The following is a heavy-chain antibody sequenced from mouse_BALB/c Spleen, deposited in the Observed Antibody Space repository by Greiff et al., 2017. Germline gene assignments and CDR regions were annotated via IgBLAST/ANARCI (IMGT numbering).Heavy chain of an antibody. D-gene: IGHD1-1*01. J-gene: IGHJ1*01. CDR1: GFSLSTSGMG. V-gene: IGHV8-8*01. CDR3: AGATTVPSRPLWYFDV. Sequence: QVTLKVSGPGILQPSQTLSLTCSFSGFSLSTSGMGVGWIRQPSGKGLEWLAHIWWDDVKRYNPALKSRLTISKDTSSSQVFLKIASVDTADTATYYCAGATTVPSRPLWYFDVWGAGTTVTVSS. CDR2: IWWDDVK.